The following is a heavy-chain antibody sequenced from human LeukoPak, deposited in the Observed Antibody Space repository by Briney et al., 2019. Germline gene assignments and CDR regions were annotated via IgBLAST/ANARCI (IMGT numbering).Heavy chain of an antibody. Sequence: GGSLRLSCAASGFTFSIYSMNWVRQAPGKGLEWVSSISSSSSYIYYADSVKGRFTISRDNAKNSLYLQMNSLRAEDTAVYYCARDRYDYVWGSYRYGPQYYFDYWGQGTLVTVSS. J-gene: IGHJ4*02. D-gene: IGHD3-16*02. V-gene: IGHV3-21*01. CDR2: ISSSSSYI. CDR3: ARDRYDYVWGSYRYGPQYYFDY. CDR1: GFTFSIYS.